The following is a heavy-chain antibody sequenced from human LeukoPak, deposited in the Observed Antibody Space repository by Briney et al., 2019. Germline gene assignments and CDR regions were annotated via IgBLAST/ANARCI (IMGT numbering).Heavy chain of an antibody. CDR3: AKDPGASVSGFHMDV. CDR2: IWSDGNNR. D-gene: IGHD2-8*02. J-gene: IGHJ6*03. V-gene: IGHV3-30*02. CDR1: GFSFRNYG. Sequence: PGGSLRLSCAASGFSFRNYGMHWVRQATGKGLEWGSFIWSDGNNRFYAGSVKGRFTISRDNSKNMLFLQMDTLRAEDTALYYCAKDPGASVSGFHMDVWGKGTTVIVSS.